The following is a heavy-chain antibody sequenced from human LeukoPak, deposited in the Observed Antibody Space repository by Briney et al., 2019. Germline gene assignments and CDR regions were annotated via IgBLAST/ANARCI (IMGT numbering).Heavy chain of an antibody. CDR3: ARVRVAAAGPNWFDP. CDR1: GFTFSHFG. J-gene: IGHJ5*02. Sequence: GGSLRLSCAASGFTFSHFGFIWVRQAPGKGLEWVSSISSSSSYIYYADSVKGRFTISRNNPKNSLYFQMKSLKARDTAVYYCARVRVAAAGPNWFDPWGQGTLVTVSS. CDR2: ISSSSSYI. V-gene: IGHV3-21*01. D-gene: IGHD6-13*01.